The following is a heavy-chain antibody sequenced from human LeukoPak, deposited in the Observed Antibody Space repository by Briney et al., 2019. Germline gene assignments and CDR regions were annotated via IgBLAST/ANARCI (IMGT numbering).Heavy chain of an antibody. D-gene: IGHD5-24*01. V-gene: IGHV1-18*01. CDR2: ISAYNGNT. Sequence: ASVKVSCKASGYTFTSYGISWVRQAPGQGLEWMGWISAYNGNTNYAQKLQGRVTMTTDTSTSTAYMELRSLRPDDTAVYYCARVSRLRWLLTDAKFGDYWGQGTLVTVSS. J-gene: IGHJ4*02. CDR3: ARVSRLRWLLTDAKFGDY. CDR1: GYTFTSYG.